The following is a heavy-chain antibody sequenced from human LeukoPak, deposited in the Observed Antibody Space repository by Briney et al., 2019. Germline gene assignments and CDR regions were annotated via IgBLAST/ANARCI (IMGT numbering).Heavy chain of an antibody. Sequence: KTSETLSLTCTVSGGSVSSGGYYWSWIRQPPGKGLEWIGYIYYSGSSNFNPSLKSRVTISVDKSKNQFSLKMNSVTAADTAVYYCARASAAAVITDWGQGTLVTVSS. CDR2: IYYSGSS. CDR3: ARASAAAVITD. J-gene: IGHJ4*02. CDR1: GGSVSSGGYY. D-gene: IGHD4-23*01. V-gene: IGHV4-61*08.